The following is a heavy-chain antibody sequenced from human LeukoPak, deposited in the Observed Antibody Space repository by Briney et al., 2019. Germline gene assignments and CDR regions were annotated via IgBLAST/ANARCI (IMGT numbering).Heavy chain of an antibody. CDR3: ARDHSTLLWFGELQFPDY. CDR1: GYTFTSYY. Sequence: GASVKVSCKASGYTFTSYYMHWVRQAPGQGLEWMGIINPSGGSTSYAQKLQGRVTMTRDTSTSTVYMELSSLRSEDTAVYYCARDHSTLLWFGELQFPDYWGQGTLVTVSS. D-gene: IGHD3-10*01. J-gene: IGHJ4*02. V-gene: IGHV1-46*01. CDR2: INPSGGST.